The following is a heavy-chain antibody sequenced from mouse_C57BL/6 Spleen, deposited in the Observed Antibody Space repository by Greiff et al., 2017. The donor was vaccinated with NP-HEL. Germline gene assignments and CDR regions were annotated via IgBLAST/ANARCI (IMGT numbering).Heavy chain of an antibody. Sequence: VQLQQSGAELVKAGASVKMSCKASGYTFTSYWMHWVKQRLGQGLEWFAETNPTNGRTYYNEKFKSKATLTVDKSSSTAYMLLSGTTCEDSAVYYCARIKKIVATYFDYWGQGTTLTGSS. V-gene: IGHV1S81*02. CDR3: ARIKKIVATYFDY. CDR1: GYTFTSYW. J-gene: IGHJ2*01. D-gene: IGHD1-1*01. CDR2: TNPTNGRT.